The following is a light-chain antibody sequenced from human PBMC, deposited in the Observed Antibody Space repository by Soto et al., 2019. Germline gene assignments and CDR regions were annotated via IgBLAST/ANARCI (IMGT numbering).Light chain of an antibody. CDR3: STWDESLNGPL. J-gene: IGLJ2*01. Sequence: QSVLTQPPSASGTPGQRVTISCSGGSSNIGGNTVNWYQQLPGAAPKLIIFSNSQRPSGVPDRFSGSKPGTSASLAIGGLLSQDEGEYYCSTWDESLNGPLFGGGTK. CDR2: SNS. CDR1: SSNIGGNT. V-gene: IGLV1-44*01.